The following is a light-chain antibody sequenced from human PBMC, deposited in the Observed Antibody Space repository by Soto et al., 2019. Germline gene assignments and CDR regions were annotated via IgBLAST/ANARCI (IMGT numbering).Light chain of an antibody. V-gene: IGLV2-14*01. CDR3: CSYTDSRTHI. CDR1: SSDVGGYNY. J-gene: IGLJ1*01. CDR2: EVS. Sequence: QSVLTQPASVSGSPGQSITISCTGTSSDVGGYNYVSWYQQHPGKAPKLMIYEVSNRPSGVSNRFSGSKSGNTASLTISGLQAEDEADYYCCSYTDSRTHIFGSGTKVTVL.